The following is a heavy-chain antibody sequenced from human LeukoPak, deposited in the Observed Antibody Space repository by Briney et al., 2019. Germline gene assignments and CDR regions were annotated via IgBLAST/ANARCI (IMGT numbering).Heavy chain of an antibody. CDR1: GFTFSTYA. CDR3: ARKSDSNAFFDY. CDR2: ISYGGSNK. Sequence: GGSLRLSCAASGFTFSTYAIHWVRQAPGKGLEWVAVISYGGSNKYYADSVKGRFTISRDNSKNTLYLQMNSLRAEDTAVYYCARKSDSNAFFDYWGQGTLATVSS. V-gene: IGHV3-30-3*01. D-gene: IGHD3-22*01. J-gene: IGHJ4*02.